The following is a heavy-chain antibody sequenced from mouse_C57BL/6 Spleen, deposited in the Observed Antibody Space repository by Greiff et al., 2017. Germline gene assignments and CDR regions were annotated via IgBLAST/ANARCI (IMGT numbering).Heavy chain of an antibody. D-gene: IGHD1-1*01. CDR2: IYPGSGST. J-gene: IGHJ2*01. Sequence: VQLQQPGAELVKPGASVKMSCKASGYTFTSYWITWVKQRPGQGLEWIGDIYPGSGSTNYNEKFKSKATLTVDTSSSTAYMQLSSLTSEDSAVYYCAKDYGSLTDYFDDWGQGTTLTVSS. V-gene: IGHV1-55*01. CDR1: GYTFTSYW. CDR3: AKDYGSLTDYFDD.